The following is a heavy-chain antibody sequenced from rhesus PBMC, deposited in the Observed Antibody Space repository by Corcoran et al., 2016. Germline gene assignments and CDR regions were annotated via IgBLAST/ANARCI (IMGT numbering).Heavy chain of an antibody. D-gene: IGHD1-44*01. CDR2: VEPEDGEA. V-gene: IGHV1-111*02. CDR1: GYTFTDYY. CDR3: ATDQGGRTTGGKSIWYFDL. J-gene: IGHJ2*01. Sequence: EVQLVQSGAEGKKPGASVKISCKASGYTFTDYYLHWVGQAPGKGLQWMGRVEPEDGEAIPAQKFQDRVTIPADTSTDPSYMELSSLRSEDPAVYYCATDQGGRTTGGKSIWYFDLWGPGTPITISS.